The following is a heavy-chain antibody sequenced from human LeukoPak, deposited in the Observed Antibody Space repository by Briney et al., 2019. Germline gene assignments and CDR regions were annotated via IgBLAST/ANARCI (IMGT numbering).Heavy chain of an antibody. V-gene: IGHV1-24*01. D-gene: IGHD3-22*01. CDR1: GYTLSELS. CDR3: ATQYDYDRSAYYLRAFDV. Sequence: ASVKVSCKVSGYTLSELSMHWVRQAPGKGLEWMGSYEPKEGERVNAQKFQGRVTMTEDTSTDTVYTELSSLRSEDTAVYYCATQYDYDRSAYYLRAFDVWGQGTMVTVSS. CDR2: YEPKEGER. J-gene: IGHJ3*01.